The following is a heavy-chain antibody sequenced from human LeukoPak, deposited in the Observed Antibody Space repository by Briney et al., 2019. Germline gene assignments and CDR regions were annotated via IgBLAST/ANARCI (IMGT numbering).Heavy chain of an antibody. CDR1: GGSFSGYY. Sequence: PSETLSLTCAVYGGSFSGYYWSWIRQPPGKGLEWIGEINHSGSTNYNPSLKSRVTISVDTSKNQFSLKLSSVTAADTAVYYCARASLRLYYFDYWGQGTLVTVSS. V-gene: IGHV4-34*01. D-gene: IGHD2-15*01. CDR2: INHSGST. CDR3: ARASLRLYYFDY. J-gene: IGHJ4*02.